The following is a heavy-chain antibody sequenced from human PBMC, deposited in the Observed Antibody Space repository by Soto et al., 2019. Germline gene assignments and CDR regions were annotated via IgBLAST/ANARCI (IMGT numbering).Heavy chain of an antibody. V-gene: IGHV4-39*01. Sequence: SETLSLTCTVSGGSISSSSYYWGWIRQPPGKGLEWIGSIYYSGSTYYNPSLKSRVTISVDTSKNQFSLKLSSVTAADTAVYYCASQGAGATKFDYWGQGTLVTVSS. CDR1: GGSISSSSYY. CDR3: ASQGAGATKFDY. J-gene: IGHJ4*02. CDR2: IYYSGST. D-gene: IGHD1-26*01.